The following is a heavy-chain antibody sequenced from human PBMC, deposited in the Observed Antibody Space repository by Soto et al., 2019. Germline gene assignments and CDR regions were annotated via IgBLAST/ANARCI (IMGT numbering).Heavy chain of an antibody. Sequence: GGSLRLSCAASGFTVSSNYMSWVRQAPGKGLEWVSVIYSGGSTYYADSVKGRFTISRDNSKNTLYLQMNSLRAEDTAVYYCARSNYYDSSGYGSYLNDYWGQGTLVTVSS. V-gene: IGHV3-53*01. CDR1: GFTVSSNY. D-gene: IGHD3-22*01. CDR3: ARSNYYDSSGYGSYLNDY. CDR2: IYSGGST. J-gene: IGHJ4*02.